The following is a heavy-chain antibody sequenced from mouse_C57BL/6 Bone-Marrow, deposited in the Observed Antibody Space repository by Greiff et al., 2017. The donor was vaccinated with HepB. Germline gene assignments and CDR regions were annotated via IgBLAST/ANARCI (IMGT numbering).Heavy chain of an antibody. V-gene: IGHV1-81*01. CDR2: IYPRSGNT. Sequence: VQLQESGAELARPGASVKLSCKASGYTFTSYGISWVKQRTGQGLEWIGEIYPRSGNTYYNEKFKGKATLTADKSSSTAYMELRSLTSEDSAVYFCARKAVLRPLMDYWGQGTSVTVSS. CDR1: GYTFTSYG. D-gene: IGHD1-2*01. J-gene: IGHJ4*01. CDR3: ARKAVLRPLMDY.